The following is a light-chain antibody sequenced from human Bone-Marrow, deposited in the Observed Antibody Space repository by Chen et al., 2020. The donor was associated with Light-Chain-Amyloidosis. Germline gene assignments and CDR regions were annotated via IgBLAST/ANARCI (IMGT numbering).Light chain of an antibody. CDR3: LHYYDTPLT. J-gene: IGKJ4*01. CDR2: WSS. Sequence: DIVMTQSPDSLAVSLGERAKITCKSSQSVLYDANKENYLAWYQQKPGQPPKLLIYWSSTRSSGVPDRFRGGVSVTAFTLTISSLQAEDVALFDCLHYYDTPLTFGGWTRVEIK. CDR1: QSVLYDANKENY. V-gene: IGKV4-1*01.